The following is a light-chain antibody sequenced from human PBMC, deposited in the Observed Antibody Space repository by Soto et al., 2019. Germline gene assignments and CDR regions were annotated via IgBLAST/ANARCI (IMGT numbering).Light chain of an antibody. J-gene: IGLJ2*01. V-gene: IGLV2-14*01. CDR2: EVX. CDR1: SSDVGGYNY. CDR3: SSYTSSSTLGVV. Sequence: QSVLTQPASVSGSPGQSITISCTGTSSDVGGYNYVSWYQQHPGKAPKLMIYEVXXRPXXXXXXXXGSKSGNTASLTISGXQAEDEAXXYCSSYTSSSTLGVVFGGGTKLTVL.